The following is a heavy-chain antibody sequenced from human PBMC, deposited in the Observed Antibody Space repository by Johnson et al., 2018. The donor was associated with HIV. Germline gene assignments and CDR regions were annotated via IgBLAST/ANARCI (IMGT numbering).Heavy chain of an antibody. CDR3: AKKMARDIGDGFDV. Sequence: EVQLVESGGGLVQPGGSLRLSCAASGFTFNSYAMGWVRQAPGKGLEWVSGISDSGLRTYYADSVKGRFTISRDNSNNTLYVQMNSLRAEDTAVYYCAKKMARDIGDGFDVWGQGTMVIVSS. CDR2: ISDSGLRT. J-gene: IGHJ3*01. V-gene: IGHV3-23*04. CDR1: GFTFNSYA. D-gene: IGHD2-15*01.